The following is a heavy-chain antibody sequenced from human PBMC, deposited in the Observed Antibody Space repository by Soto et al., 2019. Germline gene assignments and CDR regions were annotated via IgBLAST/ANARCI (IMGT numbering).Heavy chain of an antibody. CDR2: ISGSSNTI. CDR3: VSSFLSKGGKPHYFDY. Sequence: GGSLRLSCTASGFTLSPYSMNWVRQAPRKGLEWISYISGSSNTINNANSVKGRFTISRDNTKNSLYLQMNCLRDEDTAVYFCVSSFLSKGGKPHYFDYWCQGTLV. CDR1: GFTLSPYS. J-gene: IGHJ4*02. D-gene: IGHD2-15*01. V-gene: IGHV3-48*02.